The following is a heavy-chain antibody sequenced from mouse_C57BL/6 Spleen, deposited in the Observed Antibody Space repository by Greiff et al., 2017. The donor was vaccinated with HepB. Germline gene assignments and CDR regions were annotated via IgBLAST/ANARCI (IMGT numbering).Heavy chain of an antibody. CDR2: IDPETGGT. J-gene: IGHJ2*01. D-gene: IGHD2-2*01. V-gene: IGHV1-15*01. CDR1: GYTFTDYE. CDR3: TVWLRGNFDY. Sequence: QVQLKESGAELVRPGASVTLSCKASGYTFTDYEMHWVKQTPVHGLEWIGAIDPETGGTAYNQKFKGKAILTADKSSSTAYMELRSLTSEDSAVYYCTVWLRGNFDYWGQGTTLTVSS.